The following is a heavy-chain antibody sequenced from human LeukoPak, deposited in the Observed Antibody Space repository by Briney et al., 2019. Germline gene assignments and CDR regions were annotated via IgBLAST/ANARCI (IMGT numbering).Heavy chain of an antibody. CDR3: ARWQYTISSGWFDP. CDR2: VYYSGGT. V-gene: IGHV4-59*08. D-gene: IGHD6-6*01. J-gene: IGHJ5*02. Sequence: PSETLSLTCTLSGGSISSRYWSWIRQPPGQGLEWIGSVYYSGGTNYNPSLQSRVTISVDPSKTQFSLKLSSVTAADTAVYYCARWQYTISSGWFDPWGQGTLVTVPS. CDR1: GGSISSRY.